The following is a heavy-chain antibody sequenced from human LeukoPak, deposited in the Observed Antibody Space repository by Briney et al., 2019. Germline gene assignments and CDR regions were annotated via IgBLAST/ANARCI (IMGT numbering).Heavy chain of an antibody. Sequence: SVKVSCKASGGTFSSYAISWVRQAPGQGLEWMGRIIPIFGTANYAQKFQGRVTITTDESTSTAYMELSSLRSEDTVVYYCARGLLDGYTHPAAFDIWGQGTMVTVSS. CDR3: ARGLLDGYTHPAAFDI. J-gene: IGHJ3*02. V-gene: IGHV1-69*05. D-gene: IGHD5-24*01. CDR2: IIPIFGTA. CDR1: GGTFSSYA.